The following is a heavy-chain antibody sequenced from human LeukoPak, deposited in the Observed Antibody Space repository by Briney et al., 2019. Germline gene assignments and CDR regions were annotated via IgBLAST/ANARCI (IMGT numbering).Heavy chain of an antibody. D-gene: IGHD5-24*01. CDR2: IYFTGAA. CDR1: IGSINNGDYY. J-gene: IGHJ4*02. CDR3: ARGNGYNLGTFDY. Sequence: PSETLSLTCTVSIGSINNGDYYWSWIRQSPGKGLEWIGYIYFTGAAHYNPSLKSRVLISVNTSTNQFSLRVTSMTAADTAVYYCARGNGYNLGTFDYWGQGTLATVSS. V-gene: IGHV4-30-4*01.